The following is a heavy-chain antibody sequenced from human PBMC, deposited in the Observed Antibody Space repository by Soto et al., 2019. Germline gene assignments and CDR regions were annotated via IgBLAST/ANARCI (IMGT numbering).Heavy chain of an antibody. D-gene: IGHD6-19*01. CDR2: ISSTGALM. Sequence: GGSLRLSCAASGFIFSHYSMNWVRQAPGKGLEWVSSISSTGALMYYADSVKGRFTISRDDADNSLYLQMNSLRVEDTAVYYCARDRLARGIPVAGRIDYWGQGALVTVSS. CDR1: GFIFSHYS. CDR3: ARDRLARGIPVAGRIDY. J-gene: IGHJ4*02. V-gene: IGHV3-21*01.